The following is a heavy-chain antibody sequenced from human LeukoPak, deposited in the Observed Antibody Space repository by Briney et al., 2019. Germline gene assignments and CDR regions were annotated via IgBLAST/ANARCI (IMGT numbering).Heavy chain of an antibody. Sequence: GGSLRLSCSASGFTFSRSAMHWVRQAPGKGLEWVAIISDDGNTKYYTDSVKGRFIISRDNSKNTLHLQFNSLRSEDTAVYYCARDEVGCSSTGCYTKLNYWGQGTLVTVSS. CDR1: GFTFSRSA. D-gene: IGHD2-2*02. CDR3: ARDEVGCSSTGCYTKLNY. J-gene: IGHJ4*02. CDR2: ISDDGNTK. V-gene: IGHV3-30-3*01.